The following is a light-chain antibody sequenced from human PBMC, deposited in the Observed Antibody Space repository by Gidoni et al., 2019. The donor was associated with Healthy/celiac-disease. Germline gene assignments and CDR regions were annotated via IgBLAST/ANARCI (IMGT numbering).Light chain of an antibody. V-gene: IGKV1-39*01. Sequence: DIQMTQSPSSLSASVGDRVTITCLASQSISSYLNWYQQKPGKAPKLLIYAASSLQSGVPSRFSGSGSGTDVTLTISSLQPEDFATYYCQQSYSTPPNTFGQGTKLEIK. CDR1: QSISSY. J-gene: IGKJ2*01. CDR3: QQSYSTPPNT. CDR2: AAS.